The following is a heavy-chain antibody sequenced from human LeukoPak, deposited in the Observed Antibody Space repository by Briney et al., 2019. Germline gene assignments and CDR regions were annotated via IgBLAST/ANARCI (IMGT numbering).Heavy chain of an antibody. V-gene: IGHV3-48*03. Sequence: GGSLKLSCAASGFTFSTYAMTWVRQAPGKGLECVAYISSSGDTISHADSLKGRVTISRGHAKNSLFLQPSSLSSEYTAVYYCARGVYGSGSPRLAYWGQGTLVTVSS. CDR3: ARGVYGSGSPRLAY. CDR1: GFTFSTYA. J-gene: IGHJ4*02. D-gene: IGHD3-10*01. CDR2: ISSSGDTI.